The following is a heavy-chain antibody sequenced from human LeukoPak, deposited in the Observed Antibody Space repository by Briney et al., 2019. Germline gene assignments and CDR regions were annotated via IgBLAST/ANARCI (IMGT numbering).Heavy chain of an antibody. D-gene: IGHD2-2*01. J-gene: IGHJ6*03. V-gene: IGHV1-46*01. CDR2: INPSGGST. CDR3: ARAPYCSSTSCYYYYYYYMDV. Sequence: GASVKVSCKASGYTFTSYYMHWVRQAPGQGLEWMGIINPSGGSTSYAQKFQGRVTMTRDMSTSTVYMELSSLRSEDTAVYYCARAPYCSSTSCYYYYYYYMDVWGKGTTVTVSS. CDR1: GYTFTSYY.